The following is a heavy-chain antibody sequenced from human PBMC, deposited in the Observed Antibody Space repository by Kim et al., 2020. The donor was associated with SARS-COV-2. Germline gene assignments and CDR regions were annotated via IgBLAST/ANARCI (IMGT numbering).Heavy chain of an antibody. V-gene: IGHV3-74*01. CDR3: ARGYGSGTNY. Sequence: YADSGKGRFTISRDNAKNTLDLQMNSLRLEDTAVYYCARGYGSGTNYWGQGTLVTVST. J-gene: IGHJ4*02. D-gene: IGHD3-10*01.